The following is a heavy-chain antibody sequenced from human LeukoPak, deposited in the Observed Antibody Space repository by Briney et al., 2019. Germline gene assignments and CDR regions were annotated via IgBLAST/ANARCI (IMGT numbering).Heavy chain of an antibody. J-gene: IGHJ6*03. CDR2: ISAYNGNT. V-gene: IGHV1-18*04. D-gene: IGHD3-22*01. Sequence: ASVKVSCKASGYSFTSHHMHWVRQAPGQGLEWMGWISAYNGNTNYAQKLQGRVTMTTDTSTSTAYMELRSLRSDDTAVYYCARDLGDSSGNIYYYYYMDVWGKGTTVTVSS. CDR3: ARDLGDSSGNIYYYYYMDV. CDR1: GYSFTSHH.